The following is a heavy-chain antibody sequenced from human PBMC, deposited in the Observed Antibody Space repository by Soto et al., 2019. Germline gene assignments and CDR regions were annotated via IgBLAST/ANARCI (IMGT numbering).Heavy chain of an antibody. CDR1: GFTFSSYG. Sequence: GGSLRLSCASSGFTFSSYGMHLVRQAPGKGLEWVAVISYDGSNKYYADSVKGRFTISRDNSKNTLYLQMNSLRAEDTAVYYCAKDPPRAPYDFWSGYYFYFDYWGQGTLVTVSS. CDR3: AKDPPRAPYDFWSGYYFYFDY. CDR2: ISYDGSNK. V-gene: IGHV3-30*18. J-gene: IGHJ4*02. D-gene: IGHD3-3*01.